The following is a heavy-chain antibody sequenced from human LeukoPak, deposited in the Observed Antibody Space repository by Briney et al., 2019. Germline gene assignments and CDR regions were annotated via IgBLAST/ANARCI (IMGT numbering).Heavy chain of an antibody. CDR2: LYYTGST. CDR1: GGSISSSSYY. D-gene: IGHD6-13*01. V-gene: IGHV4-39*01. J-gene: IGHJ4*02. Sequence: SETLSLTCTVSGGSISSSSYYWGWIRQPPGKGLEWIGSLYYTGSTYYNPSLKSRVTISVDTSKNQFSLKVSSVTAADTAVYYCARIVSRWYTLDYWGQGTLVTVSS. CDR3: ARIVSRWYTLDY.